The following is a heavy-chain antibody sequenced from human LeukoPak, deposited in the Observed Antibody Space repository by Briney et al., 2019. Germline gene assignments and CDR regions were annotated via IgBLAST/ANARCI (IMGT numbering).Heavy chain of an antibody. CDR2: IYTSGST. V-gene: IGHV4-61*02. Sequence: KPSETLSLTCTVSGGSISSGSYYWSWIRQPAGKGLEWIGRIYTSGSTNYNPSLKSRVTISVDTSKNQFSLKLSSVTAADTAVYYCARAGGFTYDSSGYEFDYWGQGTLVTVSS. CDR1: GGSISSGSYY. J-gene: IGHJ4*02. D-gene: IGHD3-22*01. CDR3: ARAGGFTYDSSGYEFDY.